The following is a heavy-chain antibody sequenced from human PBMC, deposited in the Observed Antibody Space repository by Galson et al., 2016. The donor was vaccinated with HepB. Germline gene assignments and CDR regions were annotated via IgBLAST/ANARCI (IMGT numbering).Heavy chain of an antibody. D-gene: IGHD1-1*01. V-gene: IGHV4-39*07. CDR2: INYSGNT. CDR1: GGSISSRNYY. J-gene: IGHJ4*02. Sequence: SETLSLTCTVSGGSISSRNYYWGWIRQPPGKGLEWIGSINYSGNTYYNPSLKSRVTMSIDTSKNQFSLRLSSVTAADTAVYYCGRWNEGLDYCGQGTLVTFSS. CDR3: GRWNEGLDY.